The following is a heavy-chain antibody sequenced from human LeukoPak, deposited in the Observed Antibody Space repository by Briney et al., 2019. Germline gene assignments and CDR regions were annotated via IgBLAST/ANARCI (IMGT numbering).Heavy chain of an antibody. D-gene: IGHD2-2*01. CDR2: ISGSGGST. J-gene: IGHJ5*02. Sequence: GGPLRLSCTASGFTFSSYDESWARQAPGMGLEWVSAISGSGGSTYYADSVKGRFTICRDNSNNTLYLQMNSLRAEDTAVYYCAKDKLSPGYQLLLKWLVPWAQGTLVTVSS. CDR1: GFTFSSYD. V-gene: IGHV3-23*01. CDR3: AKDKLSPGYQLLLKWLVP.